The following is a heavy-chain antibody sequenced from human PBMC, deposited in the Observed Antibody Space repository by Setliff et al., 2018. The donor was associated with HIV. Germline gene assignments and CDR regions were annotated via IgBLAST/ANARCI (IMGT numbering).Heavy chain of an antibody. D-gene: IGHD6-19*01. Sequence: GSLRLSCAASGFIFSNYWMHWVRQAPGKGLVWASRINSDGSSISYADSVKGRFTISRDNAKNTLYLQMNSLRGEDTAVYYCARHSDWYGNDAFDIWGQGTRVTVSS. CDR1: GFIFSNYW. CDR2: INSDGSSI. CDR3: ARHSDWYGNDAFDI. J-gene: IGHJ3*02. V-gene: IGHV3-74*01.